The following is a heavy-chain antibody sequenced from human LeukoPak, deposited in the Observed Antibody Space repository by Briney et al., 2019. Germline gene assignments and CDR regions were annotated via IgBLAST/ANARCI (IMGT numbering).Heavy chain of an antibody. CDR1: GFTFDDYG. Sequence: PGGSLRLSSAASGFTFDDYGMSWVRQAPGKGLEWVSGINWNGGITGYADSVKGRFTISRDNAKNSLYLQMTSLRAKDTALYYCARGSSGWYWWSYWGQGTLVTVSS. V-gene: IGHV3-20*03. D-gene: IGHD6-19*01. CDR2: INWNGGIT. CDR3: ARGSSGWYWWSY. J-gene: IGHJ4*02.